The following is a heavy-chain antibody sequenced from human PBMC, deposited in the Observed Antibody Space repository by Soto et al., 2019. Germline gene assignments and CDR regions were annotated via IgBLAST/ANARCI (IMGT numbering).Heavy chain of an antibody. V-gene: IGHV1-3*01. Sequence: QVQLVQSGAEVKKPEASVKVSCKASGYTFTSYAMHWVRQAPGQRLEWIGWINAGNGNTKYSQKFQGRVTITRDTSASTAYMELSSLRSEDTAVYYCAREAGWNYVNDYWGQGTLVTVSS. CDR3: AREAGWNYVNDY. J-gene: IGHJ4*02. CDR2: INAGNGNT. D-gene: IGHD1-7*01. CDR1: GYTFTSYA.